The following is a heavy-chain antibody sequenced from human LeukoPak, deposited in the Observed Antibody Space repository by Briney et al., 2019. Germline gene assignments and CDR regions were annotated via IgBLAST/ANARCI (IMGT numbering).Heavy chain of an antibody. Sequence: PGGSLRLSCAASGFTFSSYWMSWVRQAPGKGLEWVANIKQDGSEKYYVDSVKGRFTISRDNAKNSLYLQMNSLRAEDTAVYYCARDQDYYDSEGAFDIWGQGTMVTVSS. J-gene: IGHJ3*02. V-gene: IGHV3-7*01. CDR2: IKQDGSEK. D-gene: IGHD3-22*01. CDR1: GFTFSSYW. CDR3: ARDQDYYDSEGAFDI.